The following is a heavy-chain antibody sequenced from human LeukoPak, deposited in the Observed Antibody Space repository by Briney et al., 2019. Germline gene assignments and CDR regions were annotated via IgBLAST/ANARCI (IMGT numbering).Heavy chain of an antibody. Sequence: PGGSLRLSCAASGFIFSSYEMNWVRQAPGKGLEWISYISSGGSTVHYADSVKGRFTISRDNAKNSLYLQMNSLRAEDTAVYHCARAPYGENYFDYWGLGTLVTVSS. CDR1: GFIFSSYE. J-gene: IGHJ4*02. CDR2: ISSGGSTV. CDR3: ARAPYGENYFDY. V-gene: IGHV3-48*03. D-gene: IGHD4-17*01.